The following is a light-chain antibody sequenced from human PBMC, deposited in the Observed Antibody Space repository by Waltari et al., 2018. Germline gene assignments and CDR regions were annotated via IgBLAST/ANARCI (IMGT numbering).Light chain of an antibody. CDR1: QSISSS. Sequence: DIQMTQSPSSLSASIEDRVTITCRASQSISSSLNWYQQRPGKAPRLLIYAESSLQSGVPSRFSGSGSGTDFTLTISSLQPEDSATYSCQQSHSMPYTFGQGTKLEIK. CDR3: QQSHSMPYT. J-gene: IGKJ2*01. V-gene: IGKV1-39*01. CDR2: AES.